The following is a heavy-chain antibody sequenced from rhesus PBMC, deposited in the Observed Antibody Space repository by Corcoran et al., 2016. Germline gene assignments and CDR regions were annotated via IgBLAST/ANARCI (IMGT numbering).Heavy chain of an antibody. CDR1: GGSISDSYR. V-gene: IGHV4S10*01. D-gene: IGHD6S26*01. Sequence: QVQLQESGPGVVKPSETLSLTCAVSGGSISDSYRWSWIRQPPGKGLVWIGYIYGSSSNTNYNPSLKSRVTISKDTSKNQFSLKLSSVTAADTAVYYCARFWGSGWSGINYWGQGVLVTVSS. CDR3: ARFWGSGWSGINY. J-gene: IGHJ4*01. CDR2: IYGSSSNT.